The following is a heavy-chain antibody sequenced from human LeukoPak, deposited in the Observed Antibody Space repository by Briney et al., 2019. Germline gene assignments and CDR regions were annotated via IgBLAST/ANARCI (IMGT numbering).Heavy chain of an antibody. V-gene: IGHV3-30*19. J-gene: IGHJ3*02. CDR2: ISYDGSNK. CDR1: GFTFSNYG. CDR3: AKDRQWLVLDAFDI. Sequence: GGSLRLSCAASGFTFSNYGLHWVRQAPGKGLEWVAVISYDGSNKYYADSVKGRFTISRDNSKNTLYLQMNSLRAEDTAVYYCAKDRQWLVLDAFDIWGQGTMVTVSS. D-gene: IGHD6-19*01.